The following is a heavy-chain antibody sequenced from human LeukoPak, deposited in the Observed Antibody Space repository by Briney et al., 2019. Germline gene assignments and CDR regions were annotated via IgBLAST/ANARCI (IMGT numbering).Heavy chain of an antibody. V-gene: IGHV1-24*01. Sequence: AASVKVSCKVSGYTLTEFSMHWVRQAPGKGLEWMGGFDPEDGETIYAQKFQGRVTMSEDTSTDTAYMELSSLISEGTAVYYCARSYCSSTSCSVNNWIDPWGQGTLVTVSS. CDR1: GYTLTEFS. CDR3: ARSYCSSTSCSVNNWIDP. D-gene: IGHD2-2*01. CDR2: FDPEDGET. J-gene: IGHJ5*02.